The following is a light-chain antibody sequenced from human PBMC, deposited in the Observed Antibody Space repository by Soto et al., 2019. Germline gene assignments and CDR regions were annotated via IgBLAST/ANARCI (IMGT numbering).Light chain of an antibody. CDR2: EVS. Sequence: QSALTQPASVSESPGQSITISCTGTSSDVGGYNYVSWFQQHPGKAPKLLIYEVSNRPSGVSNRFSGSKSGNTASLTISGLQAEDEADYYCSSYTSSTRVFGGGTKVTVL. CDR1: SSDVGGYNY. V-gene: IGLV2-14*01. CDR3: SSYTSSTRV. J-gene: IGLJ3*02.